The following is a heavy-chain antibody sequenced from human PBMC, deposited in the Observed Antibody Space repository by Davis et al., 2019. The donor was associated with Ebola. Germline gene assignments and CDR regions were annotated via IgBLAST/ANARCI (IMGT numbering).Heavy chain of an antibody. CDR3: ASGSSGWYYYYYGMDV. CDR2: ISSSGSTI. V-gene: IGHV3-11*04. J-gene: IGHJ6*02. Sequence: PGGSLRLSCAASGFTFSDYYMSWIRQAPGKGLEWVSYISSSGSTIYYADSVKGRFTISRDNAKNSLYLQMNSLRAEDTAVYYCASGSSGWYYYYYGMDVWGQGTTVTVSS. CDR1: GFTFSDYY. D-gene: IGHD6-19*01.